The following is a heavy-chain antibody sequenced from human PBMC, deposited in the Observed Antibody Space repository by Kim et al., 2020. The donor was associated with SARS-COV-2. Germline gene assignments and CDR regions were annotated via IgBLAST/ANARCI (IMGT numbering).Heavy chain of an antibody. D-gene: IGHD1-26*01. Sequence: SETLSLTCAVYGGSFSGYSWRWIRQPPGKGLEWIGEINHSGSTNYNLSLKSRFTISVDTSKNQFSLNLSSVTAADTAVYHVARGRDIYGWELDYHYMEV. V-gene: IGHV4-34*01. CDR1: GGSFSGYS. CDR3: ARGRDIYGWELDYHYMEV. J-gene: IGHJ6*03. CDR2: INHSGST.